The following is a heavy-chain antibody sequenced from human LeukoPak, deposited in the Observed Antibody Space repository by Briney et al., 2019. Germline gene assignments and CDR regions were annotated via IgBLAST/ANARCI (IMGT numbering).Heavy chain of an antibody. CDR1: GGSISSGGYY. V-gene: IGHV4-31*03. CDR2: IYYSGST. J-gene: IGHJ4*02. CDR3: AGDYYGSGSYYRYFDY. D-gene: IGHD3-10*01. Sequence: SQTLSLTCTVSGGSISSGGYYWSWIRQHPGKGLEWIGYIYYSGSTYYNPSLKSRVTISVDTSKNQFSLKLSSVTAADTAVYYCAGDYYGSGSYYRYFDYWGQGTLVTVSS.